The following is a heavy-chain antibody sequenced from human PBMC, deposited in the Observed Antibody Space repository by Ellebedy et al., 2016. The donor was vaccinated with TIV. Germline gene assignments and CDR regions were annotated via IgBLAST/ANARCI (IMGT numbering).Heavy chain of an antibody. CDR3: ARVLYYDFWSGYYPPYYGMDV. CDR2: IHYSGST. J-gene: IGHJ6*02. CDR1: GYSISSYY. V-gene: IGHV4-59*08. D-gene: IGHD3-3*01. Sequence: MPSETLSLTCTVSGYSISSYYFTWIRQPPGKGLDWIGSIHYSGSTNYNPSLKSRVTISVDTSKNQLSLKLSSVTAADTAVYYCARVLYYDFWSGYYPPYYGMDVWGQGTTVTVSS.